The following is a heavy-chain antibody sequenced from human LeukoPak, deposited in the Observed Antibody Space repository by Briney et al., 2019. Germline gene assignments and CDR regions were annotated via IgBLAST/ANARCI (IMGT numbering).Heavy chain of an antibody. CDR2: ISWDNNII. CDR3: ARGSSNIAGRNNWFDP. V-gene: IGHV3-9*01. J-gene: IGHJ5*02. Sequence: SGGSLRLSCAASGFTFEEYTMYWVRQVPGKGLEWVSSISWDNNIIGYAESVKGRFTISRDNAKTSLYLQMNSLRAEDTAVYYCARGSSNIAGRNNWFDPWGQGTLVTVSS. D-gene: IGHD6-6*01. CDR1: GFTFEEYT.